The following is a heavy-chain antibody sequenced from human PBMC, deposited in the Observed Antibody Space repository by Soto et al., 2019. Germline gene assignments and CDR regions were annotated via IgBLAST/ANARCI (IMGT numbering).Heavy chain of an antibody. D-gene: IGHD6-13*01. J-gene: IGHJ5*02. CDR3: AKAYSNSWPNDWFDP. Sequence: EVQLLESGGGWLQPGGSLRLSCAASGFTFSSYAMNWVRQAPGKVLEWVSGITGSGAGSYYSDSVKGRVTISRDNSKNKLYLQMNSLRAEDTAVYYCAKAYSNSWPNDWFDPWGQGTLVTVSS. CDR2: ITGSGAGS. V-gene: IGHV3-23*01. CDR1: GFTFSSYA.